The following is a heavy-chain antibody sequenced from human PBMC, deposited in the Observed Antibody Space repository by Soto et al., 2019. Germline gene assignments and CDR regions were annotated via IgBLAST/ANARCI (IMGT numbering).Heavy chain of an antibody. CDR3: ATETPYSDDYIAVDY. Sequence: EVQLLESGGGFIQPGGSLRLSCAASGFTFSSYVMSWFRQAPGKGLEWVSAIGPSGTNTYYADSVKGRFTISRDNSKNTLFLQLNSLRAEDTAVYYCATETPYSDDYIAVDYWGQGDLVTVSS. CDR1: GFTFSSYV. D-gene: IGHD4-4*01. V-gene: IGHV3-23*01. J-gene: IGHJ4*02. CDR2: IGPSGTNT.